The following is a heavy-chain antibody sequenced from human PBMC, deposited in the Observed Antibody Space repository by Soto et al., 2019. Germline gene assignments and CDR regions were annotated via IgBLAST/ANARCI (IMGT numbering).Heavy chain of an antibody. CDR3: ARDRHCSSTICYYYGMDV. Sequence: ASVKVSCKASGYTFTSYGISWVRQAPGQGLEWMGWISAYNGNTNYAQKLQGRVTMTTDTSTSTAYMELRSLRSDDTAVYYCARDRHCSSTICYYYGMDVWGQGTTVTVSS. CDR2: ISAYNGNT. D-gene: IGHD2-2*01. CDR1: GYTFTSYG. J-gene: IGHJ6*02. V-gene: IGHV1-18*04.